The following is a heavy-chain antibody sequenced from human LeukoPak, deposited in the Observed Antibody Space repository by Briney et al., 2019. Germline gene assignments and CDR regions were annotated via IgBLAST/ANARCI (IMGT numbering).Heavy chain of an antibody. D-gene: IGHD3-10*01. CDR3: AKVLLWFGELSGFDY. CDR2: ISYDGSNK. V-gene: IGHV3-30*18. J-gene: IGHJ4*02. CDR1: GFTFSSYG. Sequence: GGSLRVSCAASGFTFSSYGMHWVRQAPGKGLEWVAVISYDGSNKYYADSVKGRFTISRDNSKNTLYLQMNSLRAEDTAVYYCAKVLLWFGELSGFDYWGQGTLVTVSS.